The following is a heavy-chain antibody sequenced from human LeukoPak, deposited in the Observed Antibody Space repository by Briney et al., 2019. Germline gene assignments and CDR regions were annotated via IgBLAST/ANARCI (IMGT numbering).Heavy chain of an antibody. CDR1: GYTFTDYY. Sequence: ASVKVSCKASGYTFTDYYIHWGRQAPGQGLEWMGWINPNFGGTNYAQKFQGRVTMTRDTSISTAYMELSRLTSDDTAVYYCARESCSSTNCYVRPLNWFDPRGQGTLVSVSS. CDR2: INPNFGGT. V-gene: IGHV1-2*02. J-gene: IGHJ5*02. CDR3: ARESCSSTNCYVRPLNWFDP. D-gene: IGHD2-2*01.